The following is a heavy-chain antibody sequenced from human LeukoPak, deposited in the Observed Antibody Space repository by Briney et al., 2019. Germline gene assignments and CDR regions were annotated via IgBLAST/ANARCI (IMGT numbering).Heavy chain of an antibody. J-gene: IGHJ4*02. Sequence: PGGSLRLSCAASGITFTNAWMSWVRRAPGKGLEWIGLIKSFADGGTTDFAAPVKGRFTISRDDSKKTLYLQMDSLKTEDTAVYYCQASVHSPFFDSWGQGALVTVSS. CDR2: IKSFADGGTT. CDR1: GITFTNAW. V-gene: IGHV3-15*01. CDR3: QASVHSPFFDS.